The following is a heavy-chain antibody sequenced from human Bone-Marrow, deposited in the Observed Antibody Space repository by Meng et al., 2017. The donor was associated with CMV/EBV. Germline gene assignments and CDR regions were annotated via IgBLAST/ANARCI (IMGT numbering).Heavy chain of an antibody. CDR1: GGSVSSGSYY. Sequence: GSLRLSCTVSGGSVSSGSYYWSWIRQPPGKGLEWIGYIYYSGSTNYNPSLKSRVTISVDTSKNQFSLKLSSVTAVDTAVYYCARTPPSIYDVFSGQYYFDYWGQGTLVTVSS. CDR3: ARTPPSIYDVFSGQYYFDY. CDR2: IYYSGST. D-gene: IGHD3-9*01. J-gene: IGHJ4*02. V-gene: IGHV4-61*01.